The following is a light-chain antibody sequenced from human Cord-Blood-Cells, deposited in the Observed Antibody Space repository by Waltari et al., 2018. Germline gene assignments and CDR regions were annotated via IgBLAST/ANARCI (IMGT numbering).Light chain of an antibody. CDR1: QDISNY. V-gene: IGKV1-33*01. CDR3: QQYDNLPLT. J-gene: IGKJ4*01. CDR2: DAS. Sequence: DIQMNQSPSSLSASVVDRVTITCQASQDISNYLNWYQQKPGKAPKLLIYDASNLETGFPSRFSGSGSGTDFTFTISSLQPEDIATYYCQQYDNLPLTFGGGTKVEIK.